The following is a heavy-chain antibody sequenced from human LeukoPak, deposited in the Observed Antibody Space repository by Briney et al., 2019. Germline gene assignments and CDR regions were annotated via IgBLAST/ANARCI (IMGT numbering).Heavy chain of an antibody. CDR3: ARVKYYYGSGSYLEPAPRHPTTYSTSKNYYYYYYGMDV. CDR1: GGSFSGYY. Sequence: KPSETLSLTCAVYGGSFSGYYWSWIRQPPGKGLEWIGEINHSGSTNYNPSLKSRVTISVDTSKNQFSLKLSSVTAADTAVYYCARVKYYYGSGSYLEPAPRHPTTYSTSKNYYYYYYGMDVWGQGTTVTVSS. V-gene: IGHV4-34*01. J-gene: IGHJ6*02. CDR2: INHSGST. D-gene: IGHD3-10*01.